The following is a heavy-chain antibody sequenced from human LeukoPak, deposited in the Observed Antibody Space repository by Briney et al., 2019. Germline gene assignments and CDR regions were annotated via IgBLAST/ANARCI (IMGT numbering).Heavy chain of an antibody. J-gene: IGHJ6*02. CDR2: ISGYSGDT. CDR1: GYTFTNYG. CDR3: ARSDSSSWYYYYYGMDV. Sequence: ASVKVSCKTSGYTFTNYGISWVRQAPGQGLGWMGWISGYSGDTHYAQKFEGRVTMTTDTSTSTAYMELRSLRSDDTAVYYCARSDSSSWYYYYYGMDVWGQGTTVTVSS. V-gene: IGHV1-18*01. D-gene: IGHD6-13*01.